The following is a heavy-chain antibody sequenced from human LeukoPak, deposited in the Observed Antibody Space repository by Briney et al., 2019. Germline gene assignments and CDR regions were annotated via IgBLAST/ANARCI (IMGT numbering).Heavy chain of an antibody. V-gene: IGHV3-48*04. CDR3: AELGITMIGGV. CDR1: GFTFSSYS. J-gene: IGHJ6*04. CDR2: VSSSSSTI. D-gene: IGHD3-10*02. Sequence: GGSLRLSCAASGFTFSSYSMNWVRQAPGKGLEWVSYVSSSSSTIYYADSVKGRFTISRDNAKNSLYLQMNSLRAEDTAVYYCAELGITMIGGVWGKGTTVTISS.